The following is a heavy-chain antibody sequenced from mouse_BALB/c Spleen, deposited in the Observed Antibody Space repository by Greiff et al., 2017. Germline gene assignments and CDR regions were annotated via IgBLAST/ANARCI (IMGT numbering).Heavy chain of an antibody. Sequence: EVQLVESGGGLVKPGGSLKLSCAASGFTFSDYYMYWVRQTPEKRLEWVAAISDGGSYTYYPDSVKGRFTISRDNAKNNLYLQMSSLKSEDTAMYYCARDLDYGNYAWFAYWGQGTLVTVSA. CDR2: ISDGGSYT. J-gene: IGHJ3*01. D-gene: IGHD2-1*01. CDR1: GFTFSDYY. V-gene: IGHV5-4*02. CDR3: ARDLDYGNYAWFAY.